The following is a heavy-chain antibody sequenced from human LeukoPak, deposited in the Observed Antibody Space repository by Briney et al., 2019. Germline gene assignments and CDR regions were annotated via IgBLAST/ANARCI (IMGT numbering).Heavy chain of an antibody. CDR3: ARGKYDFWSGYYLDY. D-gene: IGHD3-3*01. CDR2: ISAYNGNT. J-gene: IGHJ4*02. V-gene: IGHV1-18*01. Sequence: ASVKVSCKASGYTFTSYGISWVRQAPGQGLEWMGWISAYNGNTNFAQKLQGRATMTTDTTTSTAYMELRSLRSDETAVYYCARGKYDFWSGYYLDYWGQGTLVTVSS. CDR1: GYTFTSYG.